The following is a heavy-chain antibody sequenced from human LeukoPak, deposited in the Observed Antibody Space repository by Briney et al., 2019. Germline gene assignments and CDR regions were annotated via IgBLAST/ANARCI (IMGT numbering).Heavy chain of an antibody. CDR1: GGSISSYY. Sequence: KPSETLSLTCTVSGGSISSYYWSWIRQPPGKGLEWIGYISYSAITNYNPALKSRATISIDTSKNQFSLKLSSVTAADTAVYYCARGVSWIDPWGQGTLVTVSS. D-gene: IGHD4-23*01. CDR3: ARGVSWIDP. J-gene: IGHJ5*02. V-gene: IGHV4-59*01. CDR2: ISYSAIT.